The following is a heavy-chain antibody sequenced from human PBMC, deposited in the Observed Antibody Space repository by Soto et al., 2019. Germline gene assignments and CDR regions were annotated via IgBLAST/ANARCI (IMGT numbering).Heavy chain of an antibody. CDR3: ATPAGLAPAHYYGMDV. Sequence: QVQLVESGGGVVQPERSLRLSCAASGFNISNYGFHWVRQAPGKGLEWVAVISYDGSNKYYADFVKGRFTISRDNSKNTLYLQMNSLGAEDTAVFYCATPAGLAPAHYYGMDVWGQGTTVTVSS. V-gene: IGHV3-30*03. CDR1: GFNISNYG. CDR2: ISYDGSNK. D-gene: IGHD2-2*01. J-gene: IGHJ6*02.